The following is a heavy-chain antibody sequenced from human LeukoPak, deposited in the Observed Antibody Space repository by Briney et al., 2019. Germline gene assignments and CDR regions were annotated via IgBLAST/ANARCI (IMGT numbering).Heavy chain of an antibody. Sequence: PGGSLRLSCAASAFTLSSYEMKWVRQAPGTGLEWVSDISNSGTSIYYADSVKGRFTFSTDNTKKSLCLQMSGLRGEDTALYYCVSTTCRVDVSDIWGQGTKVTVSS. D-gene: IGHD2/OR15-2a*01. J-gene: IGHJ3*02. CDR2: ISNSGTSI. CDR3: VSTTCRVDVSDI. V-gene: IGHV3-48*03. CDR1: AFTLSSYE.